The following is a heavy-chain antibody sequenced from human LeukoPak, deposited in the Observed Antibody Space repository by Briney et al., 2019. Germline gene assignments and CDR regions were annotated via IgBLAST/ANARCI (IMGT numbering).Heavy chain of an antibody. V-gene: IGHV4-4*02. CDR3: AREAIVVVPAAISNWFDP. D-gene: IGHD2-2*01. CDR2: INHSGST. J-gene: IGHJ5*02. CDR1: GGSISSRNW. Sequence: SGTLSLTCAVSGGSISSRNWWTWVRQPPGKGLEWIGEINHSGSTNYNPSLKSRVTISVDTSKNQFSLKLSSVTAADTAVYYCAREAIVVVPAAISNWFDPWGQGTLVTVSS.